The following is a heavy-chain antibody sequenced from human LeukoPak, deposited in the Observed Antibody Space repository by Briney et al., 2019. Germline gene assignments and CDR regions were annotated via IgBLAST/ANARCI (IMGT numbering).Heavy chain of an antibody. CDR1: GFTFSNAW. Sequence: GGSLRLSCAASGFTFSNAWMNWVRQAPGKGLEWVSFISSSSTYIHYADSVTGRFTISRDNAKNSLYLQMNSLRAEDTAVYYCARVPNYCSSASCYVDYWGQGTLVTVSS. CDR2: ISSSSTYI. D-gene: IGHD2-2*01. V-gene: IGHV3-21*01. J-gene: IGHJ4*02. CDR3: ARVPNYCSSASCYVDY.